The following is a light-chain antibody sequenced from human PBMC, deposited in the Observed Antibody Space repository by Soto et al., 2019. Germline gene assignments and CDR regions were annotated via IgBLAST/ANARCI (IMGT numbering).Light chain of an antibody. CDR1: SSDVGGYNY. V-gene: IGLV2-14*01. CDR2: EVS. Sequence: QSALTQPASVSGSPGQSITISCTGTSSDVGGYNYVSWYQQHPCKAPKLMIYEVSNRPSGVSNLLSGSKSGNTASLPSSGLQAEDEADYYCRSYTSSSTRVFGPGTKVTVL. J-gene: IGLJ1*01. CDR3: RSYTSSSTRV.